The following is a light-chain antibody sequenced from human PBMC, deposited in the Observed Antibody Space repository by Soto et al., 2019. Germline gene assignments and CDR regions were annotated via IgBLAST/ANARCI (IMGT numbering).Light chain of an antibody. J-gene: IGKJ1*01. V-gene: IGKV3-15*01. Sequence: EIVMKNSPATLSVSPGERATLSCRASERLSSNLAWYQHKPGQAPRLLIYGVSTRATGVPARFSGSGSGTESTLTISSLQSEDFAVYYCQQYNVWPGWTFGQGTKVDI. CDR1: ERLSSN. CDR3: QQYNVWPGWT. CDR2: GVS.